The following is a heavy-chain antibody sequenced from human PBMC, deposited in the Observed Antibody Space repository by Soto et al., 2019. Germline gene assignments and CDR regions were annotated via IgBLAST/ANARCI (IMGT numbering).Heavy chain of an antibody. V-gene: IGHV1-18*01. CDR1: GYTFTSYG. Sequence: QVQLVQSGAEVKKPGASVKVSCKASGYTFTSYGISWVRQAPGQGLEWMGWISTYNGNTNYAQKLQGRVTMTTDTSTSTAYMELRSLRSDDTAVYYYARAVQYDILTGYYADDYYYGMAVWGQWTTVTVSS. CDR3: ARAVQYDILTGYYADDYYYGMAV. CDR2: ISTYNGNT. D-gene: IGHD3-9*01. J-gene: IGHJ6*02.